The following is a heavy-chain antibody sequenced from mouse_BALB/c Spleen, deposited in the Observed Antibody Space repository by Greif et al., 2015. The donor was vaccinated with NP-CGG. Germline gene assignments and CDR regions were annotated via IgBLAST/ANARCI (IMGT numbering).Heavy chain of an antibody. CDR2: IHPNSGNV. J-gene: IGHJ2*01. Sequence: QVQLKDSGSVLVRPGASVKLSCKASGYTFTNSWMHWAKQRPGQGLEWIGEIHPNSGNVNYNEKFKGKATLTVDTSSSTAYVYLSSLTSVDSAVFDCAKSGYYDNSFDYWGQGTTLTVSS. V-gene: IGHV1S130*01. CDR3: AKSGYYDNSFDY. D-gene: IGHD2-4*01. CDR1: GYTFTNSW.